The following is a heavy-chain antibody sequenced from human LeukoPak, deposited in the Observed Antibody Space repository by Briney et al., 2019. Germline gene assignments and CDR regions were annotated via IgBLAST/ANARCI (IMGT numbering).Heavy chain of an antibody. V-gene: IGHV4-59*01. CDR3: AREHRHLDIATIYWYFDL. J-gene: IGHJ2*01. CDR1: GGSISSYY. CDR2: IYYSGST. D-gene: IGHD5-12*01. Sequence: PSETLSLTCTVSGGSISSYYWSWIRQPPGKGLEWIGYIYYSGSTNYNPSLKSRVTISVDTSKNQFSLNLSSVTAADTAVYYCAREHRHLDIATIYWYFDLWGRGTLVTVSS.